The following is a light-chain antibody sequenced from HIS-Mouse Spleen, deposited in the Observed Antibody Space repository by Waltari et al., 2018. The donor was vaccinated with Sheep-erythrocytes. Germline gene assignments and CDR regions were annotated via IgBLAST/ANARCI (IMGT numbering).Light chain of an antibody. Sequence: VLTQPPSVSVSPGQTASITCSGDKLGDKYACWYQQKPGQSPVLVIYQDSKRPSGIPERFSGSNSGNTATLTISGTQAMDEADYYCQAWDSSTAWNVVFGGGTKLTVL. V-gene: IGLV3-1*01. CDR1: KLGDKY. CDR2: QDS. CDR3: QAWDSSTAWNVV. J-gene: IGLJ2*01.